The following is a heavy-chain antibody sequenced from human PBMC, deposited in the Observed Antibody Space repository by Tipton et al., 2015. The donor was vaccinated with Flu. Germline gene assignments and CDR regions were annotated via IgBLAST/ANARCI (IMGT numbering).Heavy chain of an antibody. Sequence: TLSLTCAVSGDSIRNDYFWGWIRQPPGKGLEWIATIHRSGSTKYNPSLKSRVTISVDTSKNQFSLEMRSVTAADMAVYYCARRDFSNYVSDPNNWFDRWGQRILVTVSS. J-gene: IGHJ5*02. D-gene: IGHD4-11*01. CDR1: GDSIRNDYF. CDR2: IHRSGST. CDR3: ARRDFSNYVSDPNNWFDR. V-gene: IGHV4-38-2*01.